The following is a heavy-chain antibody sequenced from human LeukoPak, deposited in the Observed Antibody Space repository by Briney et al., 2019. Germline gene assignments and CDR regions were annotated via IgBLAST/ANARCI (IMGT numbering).Heavy chain of an antibody. D-gene: IGHD6-6*01. V-gene: IGHV4-59*08. J-gene: IGHJ4*02. Sequence: SETLSLTCTVSGGSISSYYWGWIRQPPGKGLEWVGYIFYSGSTNYNPSLKSRVTISIDTSKNQFSLKLTSVTAADTAVYYCARHAKAFHNSSPDWGQGTLVTVSS. CDR3: ARHAKAFHNSSPD. CDR1: GGSISSYY. CDR2: IFYSGST.